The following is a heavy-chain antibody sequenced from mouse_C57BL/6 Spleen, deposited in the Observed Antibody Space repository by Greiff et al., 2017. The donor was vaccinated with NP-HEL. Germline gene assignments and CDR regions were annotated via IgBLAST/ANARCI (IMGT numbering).Heavy chain of an antibody. CDR1: GYTFTSYW. CDR2: IYPGSGST. Sequence: QVQLQQPGAELVKPGASVKMSCKASGYTFTSYWITWVKQRPGQGLEWIGDIYPGSGSTNYNEKFKSKATLTVDTSSSTAYMQLSSLTSADSAVYYCAIITTVVDWYFDVWGTGTTVTVSS. J-gene: IGHJ1*03. V-gene: IGHV1-55*01. D-gene: IGHD1-1*01. CDR3: AIITTVVDWYFDV.